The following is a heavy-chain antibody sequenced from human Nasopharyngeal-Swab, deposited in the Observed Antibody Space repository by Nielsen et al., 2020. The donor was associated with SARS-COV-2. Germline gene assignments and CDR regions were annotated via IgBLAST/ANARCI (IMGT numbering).Heavy chain of an antibody. CDR2: ISSSGSTI. V-gene: IGHV3-11*04. J-gene: IGHJ6*02. CDR1: GFTFSDYY. Sequence: GGSLRLSCAASGFTFSDYYMSWIRQAPGKGLEWVSYISSSGSTIYYADSVKGRFTISRDNAKNSLYLQMNSLRAEDTAVYYCARDVVVVAATGPYYYYYGMDVWGQGTTVTASS. CDR3: ARDVVVVAATGPYYYYYGMDV. D-gene: IGHD2-15*01.